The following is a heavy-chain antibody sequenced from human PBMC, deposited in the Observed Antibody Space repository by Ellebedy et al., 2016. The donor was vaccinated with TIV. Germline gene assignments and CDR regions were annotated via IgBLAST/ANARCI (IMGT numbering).Heavy chain of an antibody. CDR3: GTPMVGDFSYYYMDV. J-gene: IGHJ6*03. Sequence: ASVKVSCXASGYTFTSYDIHWVRQVPGQGLEWMGWVNPNSGYTGYAQMFQGRVTMTRNTSINTAYMELRSLRSDDTAVYYCGTPMVGDFSYYYMDVWGKGTTVTVSS. V-gene: IGHV1-8*01. CDR1: GYTFTSYD. CDR2: VNPNSGYT. D-gene: IGHD5-18*01.